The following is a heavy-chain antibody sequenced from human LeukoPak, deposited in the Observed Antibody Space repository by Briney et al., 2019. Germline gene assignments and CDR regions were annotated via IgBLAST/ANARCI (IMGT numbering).Heavy chain of an antibody. CDR3: AKDRYTAVVYYYYGMHV. D-gene: IGHD5-18*01. V-gene: IGHV3-30*18. CDR1: GFTFGVPG. CDR2: ISYDGTKK. Sequence: GGSLTLSCAASGFTFGVPGIHWVRQAPGKGLEWVPIISYDGTKKFYGDSVEARFTISRDNSKNTMYLQINSLRTEDTAVSYCAKDRYTAVVYYYYGMHVWGQGPTVTASA. J-gene: IGHJ6*01.